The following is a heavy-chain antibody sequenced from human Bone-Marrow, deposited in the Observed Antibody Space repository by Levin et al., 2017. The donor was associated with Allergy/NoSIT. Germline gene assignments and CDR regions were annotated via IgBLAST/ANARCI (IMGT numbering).Heavy chain of an antibody. CDR2: ISSTASTI. J-gene: IGHJ4*02. Sequence: GESLKISCAASGFTFSSYEMNWVRQAPGKGLEWVSYISSTASTIYYTDSVKGRFTTSRDNAKNSLYLQMNSLRAEDTAVYYCASDAGYAEVGYWGQGTLVTVSS. CDR1: GFTFSSYE. D-gene: IGHD1-26*01. CDR3: ASDAGYAEVGY. V-gene: IGHV3-48*03.